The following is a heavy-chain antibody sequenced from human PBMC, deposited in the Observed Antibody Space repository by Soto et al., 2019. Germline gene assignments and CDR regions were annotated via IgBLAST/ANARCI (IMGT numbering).Heavy chain of an antibody. CDR2: ISYDGSNK. CDR3: AKDGADIVLVPAALYYYGMDV. J-gene: IGHJ6*02. D-gene: IGHD2-2*01. V-gene: IGHV3-30*18. CDR1: GFSFSTYS. Sequence: HPGGSLRLSCAASGFSFSTYSMNWVRQAPGKGLEWVAVISYDGSNKYYADSVKGRFTISRDNSKNTLYLQMNSLRAEDTAVYYCAKDGADIVLVPAALYYYGMDVWGQGTTVTVSS.